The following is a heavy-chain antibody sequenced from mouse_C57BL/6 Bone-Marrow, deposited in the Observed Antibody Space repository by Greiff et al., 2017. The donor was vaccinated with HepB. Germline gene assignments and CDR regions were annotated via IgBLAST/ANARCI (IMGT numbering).Heavy chain of an antibody. Sequence: QVQLQQSGAELARPGASVKMSCKASGCTFTSYTMHWVKQRPGQGLEWIGYINPSSGYTKYNQKFKDKATLTADKSSSTAYMQLSSLTSEDSAVYYCARHYGRGYFDYWGQGTTLTVSS. D-gene: IGHD1-1*01. CDR1: GCTFTSYT. CDR2: INPSSGYT. J-gene: IGHJ2*01. V-gene: IGHV1-4*01. CDR3: ARHYGRGYFDY.